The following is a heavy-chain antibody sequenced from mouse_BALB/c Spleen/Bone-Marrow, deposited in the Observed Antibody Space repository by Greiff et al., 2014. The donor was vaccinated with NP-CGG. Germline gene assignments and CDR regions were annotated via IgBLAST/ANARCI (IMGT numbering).Heavy chain of an antibody. J-gene: IGHJ2*01. Sequence: VQLQQSGAELMKPGASVKISCKAIGYTFSSYWIEWVKQRPGHGLEWIGEILPGSGSTNYNEKFKGKATFTADTSSNTAYMQLSSLTSEDSAVYYCARKEGYDGYPDYWGQGTTLAVSS. CDR3: ARKEGYDGYPDY. D-gene: IGHD2-3*01. CDR1: GYTFSSYW. V-gene: IGHV1-9*01. CDR2: ILPGSGST.